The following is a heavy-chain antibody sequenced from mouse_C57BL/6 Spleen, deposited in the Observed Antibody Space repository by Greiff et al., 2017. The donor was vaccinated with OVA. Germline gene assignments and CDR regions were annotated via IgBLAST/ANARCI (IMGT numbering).Heavy chain of an antibody. D-gene: IGHD3-3*01. V-gene: IGHV1-18*01. J-gene: IGHJ4*01. CDR3: ARNGQRDPAMDY. CDR2: INPNNGGT. CDR1: GYTFTDYN. Sequence: EVQLQHSGPELVKPGASVKIPCKASGYTFTDYNMDWVKQSHGKSLEWIGAINPNNGGTISNQKFKGKATLTVANHSSTAYIALRSLTSEDTAFYYCARNGQRDPAMDYWGQGTSVTVAS.